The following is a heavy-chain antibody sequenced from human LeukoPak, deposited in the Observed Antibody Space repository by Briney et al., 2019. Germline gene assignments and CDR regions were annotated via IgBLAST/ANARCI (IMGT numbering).Heavy chain of an antibody. D-gene: IGHD5-12*01. CDR3: ARDWERWLRSRGNYFDY. CDR1: GFTFSSYG. Sequence: GGSLRLSCAASGFTFSSYGMHWVRQAPGKGLEWVAVIWYDGSNKYYADSVKGRFTISRDNSKNTLYLQMNSLRAEDTAVYYCARDWERWLRSRGNYFDYWGQGTLVTVSS. J-gene: IGHJ4*02. CDR2: IWYDGSNK. V-gene: IGHV3-33*01.